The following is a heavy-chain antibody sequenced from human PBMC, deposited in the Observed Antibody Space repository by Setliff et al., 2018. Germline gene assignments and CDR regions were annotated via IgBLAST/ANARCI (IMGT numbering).Heavy chain of an antibody. CDR3: ARGGDYCGGECYIPPPDSY. D-gene: IGHD2-21*01. CDR1: GFTFSSYW. J-gene: IGHJ4*02. CDR2: INSDGSST. V-gene: IGHV3-74*01. Sequence: GGSLRLSCAASGFTFSSYWMHWVRQAPGKGLVWVSRINSDGSSTSYADSVKGRFIIFRDNAKNTLYLQMNSLRPEDTAVYYCARGGDYCGGECYIPPPDSYWGQGTLVTVSS.